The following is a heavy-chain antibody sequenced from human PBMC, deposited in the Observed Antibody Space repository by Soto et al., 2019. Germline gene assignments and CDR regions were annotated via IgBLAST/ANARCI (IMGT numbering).Heavy chain of an antibody. CDR2: IIPMFGTA. Sequence: QVHLVQSGAEVKKPGSSVKVSCTASGGTFGSYTVTWVRQAPGQGLEWMGEIIPMFGTASYAQKFQVRVTLTADKSTTTAHMELSSLSSDDTAVYFCGRQKAMQPHFYSGMDVWGQGTTVTVSS. CDR1: GGTFGSYT. J-gene: IGHJ6*02. V-gene: IGHV1-69*06. CDR3: GRQKAMQPHFYSGMDV.